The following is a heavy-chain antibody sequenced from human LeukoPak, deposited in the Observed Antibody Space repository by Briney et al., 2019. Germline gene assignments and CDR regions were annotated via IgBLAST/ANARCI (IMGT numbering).Heavy chain of an antibody. J-gene: IGHJ5*02. D-gene: IGHD6-13*01. CDR3: ARVPSAAAGYWFDP. CDR2: IYYSGGT. V-gene: IGHV4-31*03. CDR1: GGSISSGGYY. Sequence: SETLSLTCTVSGGSISSGGYYWSWIRQHPGKGLEWIGYIYYSGGTYYNPSLKSRVTISVDTSKNQFSLKLSSVTAADTAVYYCARVPSAAAGYWFDPWGQGTLVTVSS.